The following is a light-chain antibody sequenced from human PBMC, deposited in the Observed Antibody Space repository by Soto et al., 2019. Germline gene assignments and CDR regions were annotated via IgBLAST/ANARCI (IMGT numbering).Light chain of an antibody. Sequence: QSVLTQPASVSGSPGQSITISCTGTSSDVGGYNYVSWYQQHPGKAPKLMIYEVSNRPSGVSNRFSGSKSGNTASLTISGLQHEDEADYYCSTYASSRIDHVFGTGTKVTVL. V-gene: IGLV2-14*01. CDR2: EVS. J-gene: IGLJ1*01. CDR1: SSDVGGYNY. CDR3: STYASSRIDHV.